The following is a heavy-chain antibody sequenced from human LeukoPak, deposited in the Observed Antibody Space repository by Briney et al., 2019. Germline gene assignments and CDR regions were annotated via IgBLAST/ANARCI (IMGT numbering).Heavy chain of an antibody. V-gene: IGHV5-51*01. CDR3: ARINSSSFFFDY. J-gene: IGHJ4*02. CDR1: GYSFTSYW. CDR2: IYPGDSDT. D-gene: IGHD6-6*01. Sequence: GESLKISCKGSGYSFTSYWIGWVRQMPGKGLEWMGIIYPGDSDTKSSPSFQGQVAISADKYITTASLQWSSLKASDTAIYYCARINSSSFFFDYWGQGTLVTVSS.